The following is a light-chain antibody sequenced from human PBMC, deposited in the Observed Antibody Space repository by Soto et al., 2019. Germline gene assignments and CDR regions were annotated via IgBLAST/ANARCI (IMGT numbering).Light chain of an antibody. Sequence: ENVLTQSPGTLSLSPGERATLSCRASQTVRSNYLAWYQQKPGQTPRLLIYEASSRFTGVPDRFTGSGSGTDFTLTINRLEPEDFAVYFCQQYGSLPRTFGQGSKVEIK. V-gene: IGKV3-20*01. CDR3: QQYGSLPRT. CDR1: QTVRSNY. CDR2: EAS. J-gene: IGKJ1*01.